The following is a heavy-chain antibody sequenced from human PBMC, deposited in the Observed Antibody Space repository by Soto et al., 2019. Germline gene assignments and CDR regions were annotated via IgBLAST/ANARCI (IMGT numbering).Heavy chain of an antibody. V-gene: IGHV3-23*01. Sequence: GGSLRLSCAASGFTFNNYAMSWVRQAPGKGLEWVSAIRGTDESTYYAQSVKGRFTISRDNSKNTLNLQMNSLRAEDTAVYYCAESRSVEDGLDIWGQGTMVTVSS. CDR2: IRGTDEST. J-gene: IGHJ3*02. CDR3: AESRSVEDGLDI. CDR1: GFTFNNYA.